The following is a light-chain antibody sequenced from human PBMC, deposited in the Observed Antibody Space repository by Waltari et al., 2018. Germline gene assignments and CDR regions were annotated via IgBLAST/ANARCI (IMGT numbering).Light chain of an antibody. CDR3: SSYTTSSTLV. Sequence: QSALTQPASVSGSPGQSITISCTGTSSDVGGYNYVSWYQQHPDKAPKLMIYDVSKRPSGVSKRFSGSKSGNTASLTISGLQAEDETDYYCSSYTTSSTLVFGGGTKLTVL. V-gene: IGLV2-14*01. J-gene: IGLJ2*01. CDR2: DVS. CDR1: SSDVGGYNY.